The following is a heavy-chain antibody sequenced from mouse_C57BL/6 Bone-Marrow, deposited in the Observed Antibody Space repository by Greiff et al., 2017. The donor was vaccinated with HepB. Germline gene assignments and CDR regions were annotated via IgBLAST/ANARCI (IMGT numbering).Heavy chain of an antibody. CDR2: IDPSDSYT. J-gene: IGHJ3*01. V-gene: IGHV1-50*01. CDR3: ARAPYYYGSSAWFAY. CDR1: GYTFTSYW. D-gene: IGHD1-1*01. Sequence: QVQLQQSGAELVKPGASVKLSCKASGYTFTSYWMQWVKQRPGQGLEWIGEIDPSDSYTNYNQKFKGKATLTVDTSSSTAYMQLSSLTSEDSAVYYCARAPYYYGSSAWFAYWGQGTLVTVSA.